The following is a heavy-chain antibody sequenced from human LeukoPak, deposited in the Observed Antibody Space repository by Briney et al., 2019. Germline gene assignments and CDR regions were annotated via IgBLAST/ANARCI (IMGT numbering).Heavy chain of an antibody. J-gene: IGHJ6*02. CDR3: ARDAPEAMVRGRGYYYYGMDV. Sequence: GASVKVSCKASGYTFTSYGISWVRQAPGQGLEWMGWINAYNGNTNYAQKLQGRVTMTTDTSTSTAYMELRSLRSDDTAVYYCARDAPEAMVRGRGYYYYGMDVWGQGTTVTVSS. V-gene: IGHV1-18*01. CDR2: INAYNGNT. CDR1: GYTFTSYG. D-gene: IGHD3-10*01.